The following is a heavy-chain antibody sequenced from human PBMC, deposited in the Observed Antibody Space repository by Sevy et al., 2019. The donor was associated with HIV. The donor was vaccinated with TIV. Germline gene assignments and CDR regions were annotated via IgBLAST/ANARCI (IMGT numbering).Heavy chain of an antibody. Sequence: GGSLRLSCAASGFTFSSYALHWVRQAPGKGLEWVAVISYDGSNKCYADSVKGRFTISGDNSKNTLYLQMSSLRAEDTAVYYCARDSVGYCAGGSCYPPDYWGQGTLVTVSS. CDR2: ISYDGSNK. CDR3: ARDSVGYCAGGSCYPPDY. V-gene: IGHV3-30-3*01. CDR1: GFTFSSYA. D-gene: IGHD2-15*01. J-gene: IGHJ4*02.